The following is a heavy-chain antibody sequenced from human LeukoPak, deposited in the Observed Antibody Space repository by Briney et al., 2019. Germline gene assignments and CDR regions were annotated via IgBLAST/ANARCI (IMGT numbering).Heavy chain of an antibody. CDR1: GGSISSGGYY. J-gene: IGHJ4*02. Sequence: SETLSLTCTVSGGSISSGGYYWSWIRQHPGKGLEWIGYIYYSGSTYYNLSLKSRVTMSVDTSKNQFSLKLSSVTAADTAVYYCARFYDSSGFWYWGQGTLVTVSS. CDR3: ARFYDSSGFWY. V-gene: IGHV4-31*03. D-gene: IGHD3-22*01. CDR2: IYYSGST.